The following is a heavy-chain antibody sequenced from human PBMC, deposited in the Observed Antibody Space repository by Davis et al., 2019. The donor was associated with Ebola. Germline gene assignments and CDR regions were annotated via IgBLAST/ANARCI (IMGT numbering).Heavy chain of an antibody. CDR3: ARGFISMVRGDLYYFDD. CDR1: GFTFSDYY. Sequence: SLKISCAASGFTFSDYYMSLIRQAPGKGLELVSYISSSGSTIYYAVSVKGRFTIYRHNAKNSLYLQMNSLRAEDTAVYYCARGFISMVRGDLYYFDDWGQGTLVTVSS. V-gene: IGHV3-11*01. CDR2: ISSSGSTI. J-gene: IGHJ4*02. D-gene: IGHD3-10*01.